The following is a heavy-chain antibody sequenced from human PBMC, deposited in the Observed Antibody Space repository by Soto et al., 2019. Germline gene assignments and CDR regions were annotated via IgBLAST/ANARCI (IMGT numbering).Heavy chain of an antibody. D-gene: IGHD1-1*01. J-gene: IGHJ4*02. V-gene: IGHV4-34*01. CDR1: GGSFSGYY. Sequence: SETLSLTCAIYGGSFSGYYWTWIRQPPGTGLEWIGEINHSGSTNYNPTLKSRVTISVDTSKNQFSLKLTSVTAADTAVYYCARDKITGLFAYWGQGTLVTV. CDR2: INHSGST. CDR3: ARDKITGLFAY.